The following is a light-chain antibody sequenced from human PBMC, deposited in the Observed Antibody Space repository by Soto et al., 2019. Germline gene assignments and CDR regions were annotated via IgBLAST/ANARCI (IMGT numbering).Light chain of an antibody. CDR1: SSDVGSYNS. Sequence: QSALAQPASVSGSPGQSITISCTGTSSDVGSYNSVSWYQQYPGKAPTLMIHDVSNRPSGVSNRFSGSKSGNTASLTISGLQAEDEADYYCSSFTRSSSYVLGSGTKVTVL. J-gene: IGLJ1*01. CDR3: SSFTRSSSYV. V-gene: IGLV2-14*03. CDR2: DVS.